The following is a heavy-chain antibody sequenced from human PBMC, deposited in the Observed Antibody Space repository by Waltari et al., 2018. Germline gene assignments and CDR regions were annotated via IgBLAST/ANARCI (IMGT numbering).Heavy chain of an antibody. CDR3: ALDTGALWMDV. Sequence: QVQLVQSGAEVKKPGASVKISCKTSEYTFTSSYIHWVRQAPGKGLGWMGIINPSDGSTIYAQKFQGRVTMTRDTSTSTVYMELSSLRSEDTAVYYCALDTGALWMDVWGQGTTVTVSS. J-gene: IGHJ6*02. V-gene: IGHV1-46*01. D-gene: IGHD2-21*01. CDR2: INPSDGST. CDR1: EYTFTSSY.